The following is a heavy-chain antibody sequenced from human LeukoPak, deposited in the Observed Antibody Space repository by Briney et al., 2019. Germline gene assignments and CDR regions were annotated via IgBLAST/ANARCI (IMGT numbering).Heavy chain of an antibody. CDR3: ARDWGGDGVFDY. Sequence: GGALRLSCAASGYPFSGYSMNWVRQAPGKGLEWVSSISGSSSYIYYADSVKGRFTISRDNAKNSLYLQVNSLRAEDTAVYYCARDWGGDGVFDYWGQGTLVTVSS. CDR2: ISGSSSYI. D-gene: IGHD3-16*01. CDR1: GYPFSGYS. J-gene: IGHJ4*02. V-gene: IGHV3-21*01.